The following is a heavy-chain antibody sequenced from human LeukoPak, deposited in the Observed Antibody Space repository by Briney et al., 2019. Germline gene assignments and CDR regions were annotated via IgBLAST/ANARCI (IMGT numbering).Heavy chain of an antibody. CDR2: IYYSGST. V-gene: IGHV4-30-4*08. CDR1: GGSISSGDYY. D-gene: IGHD5-18*01. CDR3: ARSLETAMEPLDY. Sequence: SETLSLTCTVSGGSISSGDYYWSWIRQPPGKGLEWIGYIYYSGSTYYNPSLKSRVTISVDTSKNQFSLKLSSVTAADTAVYYCARSLETAMEPLDYWGQGTLVTVSS. J-gene: IGHJ4*02.